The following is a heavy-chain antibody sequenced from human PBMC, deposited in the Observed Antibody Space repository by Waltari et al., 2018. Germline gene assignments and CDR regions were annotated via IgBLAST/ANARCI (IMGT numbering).Heavy chain of an antibody. J-gene: IGHJ2*01. CDR1: GGSFSGYY. V-gene: IGHV4-34*01. Sequence: QVQLQQWGAGLLKPSETLSLTCAVHGGSFSGYYWSWIRQPPGKGLEWIGEINHSGSTNYNPSLKSRVTISVDTSKNQFSLKLSSVTAADTAVYYCARFSIAARYWYFDLWGRGTLVTVSS. CDR3: ARFSIAARYWYFDL. D-gene: IGHD6-6*01. CDR2: INHSGST.